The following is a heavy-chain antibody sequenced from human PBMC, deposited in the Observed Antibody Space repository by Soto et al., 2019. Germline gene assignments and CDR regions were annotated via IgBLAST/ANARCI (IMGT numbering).Heavy chain of an antibody. J-gene: IGHJ4*02. CDR3: ARATPFCSGGSCYFDY. CDR2: ISSSGSTI. D-gene: IGHD2-15*01. CDR1: GFTFSDYY. Sequence: GGSLRLSCAASGFTFSDYYMSWIRQAPGKGLEWVSYISSSGSTIYYADSVKGRFTISRDNAKNSLYLQMNSLRAEDTAVYYCARATPFCSGGSCYFDYWGQGTLVNVSS. V-gene: IGHV3-11*01.